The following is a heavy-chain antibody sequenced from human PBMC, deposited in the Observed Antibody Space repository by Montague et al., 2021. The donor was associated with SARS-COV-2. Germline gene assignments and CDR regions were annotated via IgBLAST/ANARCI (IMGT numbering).Heavy chain of an antibody. CDR2: ISYDGSNT. CDR3: ARDLAGVAANPFDY. V-gene: IGHV3-30*04. Sequence: SLRLSCAASGFTFSSYCMHWVRQAPGKGLEWVALISYDGSNTYYADSVKGRFTISRDNSKNTPYLQMNSLRAEDTAVYYCARDLAGVAANPFDYWGQGTLVTVSS. J-gene: IGHJ4*02. CDR1: GFTFSSYC. D-gene: IGHD2-15*01.